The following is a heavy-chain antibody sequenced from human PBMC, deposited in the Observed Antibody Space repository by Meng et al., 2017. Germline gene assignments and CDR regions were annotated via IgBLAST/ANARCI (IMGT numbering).Heavy chain of an antibody. CDR3: ARDSLYYGDYR. CDR2: IYTSGST. CDR1: GGSISSGSYY. J-gene: IGHJ5*02. Sequence: SETLSLTCTVSGGSISSGSYYWSWIRQPAGKGLEWIGRIYTSGSTNYNPSLKSRVTISVDTSKNQFSLKLSSVTAADTAVYYCARDSLYYGDYRCGQGTLVTVSS. D-gene: IGHD4-17*01. V-gene: IGHV4-61*02.